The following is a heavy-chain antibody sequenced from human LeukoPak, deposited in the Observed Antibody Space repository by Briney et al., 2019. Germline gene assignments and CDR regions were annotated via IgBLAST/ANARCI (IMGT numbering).Heavy chain of an antibody. J-gene: IGHJ4*02. CDR3: ARDNDYGDYFDY. D-gene: IGHD4-17*01. V-gene: IGHV3-48*01. Sequence: MNWVRQAPGKGLEWVSYIRSSSRSIYYADSVKGRFTISRDNAKNSLFLQMNSLRAEDTAVYYCARDNDYGDYFDYWGQGTLVTVSS. CDR2: IRSSSRSI.